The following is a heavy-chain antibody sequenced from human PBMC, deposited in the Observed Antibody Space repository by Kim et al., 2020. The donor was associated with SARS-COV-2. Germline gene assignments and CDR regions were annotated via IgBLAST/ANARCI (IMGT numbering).Heavy chain of an antibody. V-gene: IGHV4-34*01. J-gene: IGHJ4*02. CDR3: ARRLSNTSGWGSHYCDL. D-gene: IGHD3-10*01. CDR1: GGSFSGYY. Sequence: SETLSLTCAVYGGSFSGYYWSWTRQPPGKGLEWIGEINHSGRPNYNPSLKSRVTISVDTSKNQFSLKLTSVTAADTAVYFCARRLSNTSGWGSHYCDLWGQGILVTVSS. CDR2: INHSGRP.